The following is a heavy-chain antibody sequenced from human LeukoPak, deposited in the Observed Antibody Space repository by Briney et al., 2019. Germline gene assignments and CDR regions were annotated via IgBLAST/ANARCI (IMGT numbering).Heavy chain of an antibody. V-gene: IGHV3-23*01. CDR2: ISGSGGST. CDR1: GFTFSSYA. J-gene: IGHJ6*02. Sequence: GGSLRLSCAASGFTFSSYAMSWVRQAPGKGLEWVSAISGSGGSTYYADSVKGRFTISRDNSKNTLYLQMNSLRAEDTAVYYCARGASPYYYYGMDVWGQGTTVTVSS. CDR3: ARGASPYYYYGMDV.